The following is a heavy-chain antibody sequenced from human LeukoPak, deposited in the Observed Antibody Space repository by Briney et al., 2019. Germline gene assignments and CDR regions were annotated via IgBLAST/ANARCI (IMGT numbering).Heavy chain of an antibody. CDR3: MAAHGY. CDR2: ILPGGKES. CDR1: AYSFSTNM. Sequence: GGSLRLSCVVSAYSFSTNMMTWVRQAPGKGLEWVATILPGGKESYRVESVKGRFTVSRDNPKNSLFLQMNSLRVDDTAVYYCMAAHGYWGQGTLVTVSS. D-gene: IGHD5-24*01. J-gene: IGHJ4*02. V-gene: IGHV3-7*01.